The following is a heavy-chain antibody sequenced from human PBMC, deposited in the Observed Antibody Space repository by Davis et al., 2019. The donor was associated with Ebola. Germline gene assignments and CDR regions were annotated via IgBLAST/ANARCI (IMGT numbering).Heavy chain of an antibody. V-gene: IGHV3-30*18. D-gene: IGHD3-10*01. CDR3: AKDWLFRGSVINPFDY. CDR2: ISYDGSNK. Sequence: GGSLRLSCAASGFTFSSYGMHWVRQAPGKGLEWVAVISYDGSNKYYADSVKGRFTISRDNSKNTLYLQMNSLRAEDTAVYYCAKDWLFRGSVINPFDYWGQGSLVTVSS. J-gene: IGHJ4*02. CDR1: GFTFSSYG.